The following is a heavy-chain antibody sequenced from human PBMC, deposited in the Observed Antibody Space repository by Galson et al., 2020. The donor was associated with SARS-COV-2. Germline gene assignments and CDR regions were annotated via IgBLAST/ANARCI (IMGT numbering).Heavy chain of an antibody. V-gene: IGHV3-11*01. D-gene: IGHD6-19*01. CDR2: ISSSGSTM. CDR3: ARLLARRVAGAGDY. Sequence: GESLKISCAASGFTYSDYYMSWIRQAPGQGLEWVSCISSSGSTMYYADSVKGRFTISRDNAKNSLYLQMNSLRAEDTAVYYCARLLARRVAGAGDYWGNGALVDVSS. J-gene: IGHJ4*01. CDR1: GFTYSDYY.